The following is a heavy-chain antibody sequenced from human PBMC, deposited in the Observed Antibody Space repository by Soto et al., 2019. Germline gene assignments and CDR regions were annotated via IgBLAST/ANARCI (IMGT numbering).Heavy chain of an antibody. CDR1: GFTFSDYY. Sequence: GGSLRLSCAASGFTFSDYYMNWIRQAPGKGLEWVSCISSSGSTIYYADSVKGRFTISRDNAKNSLYLQMNSLRAEDTAVYYCARSRTTGTTPFDIWGQGTMVTVSS. CDR3: ARSRTTGTTPFDI. V-gene: IGHV3-11*01. J-gene: IGHJ3*02. D-gene: IGHD1-1*01. CDR2: ISSSGSTI.